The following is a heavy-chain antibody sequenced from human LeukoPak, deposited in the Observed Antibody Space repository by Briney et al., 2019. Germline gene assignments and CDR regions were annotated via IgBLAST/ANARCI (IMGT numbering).Heavy chain of an antibody. CDR2: ISSSSSYI. D-gene: IGHD2-2*01. V-gene: IGHV3-21*01. CDR3: ARDRYCSSTSCYAGHADY. J-gene: IGHJ4*02. CDR1: GFTFSSYS. Sequence: GGSLRLSCAASGFTFSSYSMNWVRQAPAKGLEWVSSISSSSSYIYYADSVKGRFTISRDNAKNSLYLQMNSLRAEDTAVYYCARDRYCSSTSCYAGHADYWGRGTLVTVSS.